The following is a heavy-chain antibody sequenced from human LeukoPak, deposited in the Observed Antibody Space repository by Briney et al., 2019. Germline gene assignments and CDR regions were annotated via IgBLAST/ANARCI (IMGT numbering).Heavy chain of an antibody. CDR2: IRYDGSNK. J-gene: IGHJ4*02. V-gene: IGHV3-30*02. D-gene: IGHD1-26*01. CDR3: VRDSPRVASGNFLYYFDY. CDR1: GFTFSSYG. Sequence: GGSLRLSCAASGFTFSSYGMHWVRQAPGKGLEWVAFIRYDGSNKYYADSVKGRFTISRDNSKNTLYLQMNSLRAEDTAVYYCVRDSPRVASGNFLYYFDYWGQGTLVTVSP.